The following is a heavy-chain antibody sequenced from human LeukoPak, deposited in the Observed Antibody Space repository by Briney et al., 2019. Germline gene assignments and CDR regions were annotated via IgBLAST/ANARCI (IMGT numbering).Heavy chain of an antibody. D-gene: IGHD3/OR15-3a*01. CDR3: VRDNLWTLFADYFDY. CDR1: GYSISSGYY. CDR2: IYHSGST. J-gene: IGHJ4*02. V-gene: IGHV4-38-2*02. Sequence: SETLSLTCTVSGYSISSGYYWGWIRQPPGKGLEWIGSIYHSGSTNYNPSLKSRVTISVDTSKNQFSLKLSSVTAADTAVYYCVRDNLWTLFADYFDYWGEGTLATV.